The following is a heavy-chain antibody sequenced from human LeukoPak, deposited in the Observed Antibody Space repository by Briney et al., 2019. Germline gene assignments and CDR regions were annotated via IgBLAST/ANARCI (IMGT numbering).Heavy chain of an antibody. CDR1: GFTFSSYA. V-gene: IGHV3-30*01. CDR2: ISYDGSNK. CDR3: ARDPHDSADYYYYYMDV. Sequence: GGSLRLSCAASGFTFSSYAMSWVRQAPGKGLEWVAVISYDGSNKYYADSVKGRFTISRDNSKNTLYLQMNSLRAEDTAVYYCARDPHDSADYYYYYMDVWGKGTTVTVSS. D-gene: IGHD3-3*01. J-gene: IGHJ6*03.